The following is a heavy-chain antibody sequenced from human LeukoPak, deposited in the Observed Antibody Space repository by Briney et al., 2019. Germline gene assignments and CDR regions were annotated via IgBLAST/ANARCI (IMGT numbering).Heavy chain of an antibody. CDR1: GGSISSYY. D-gene: IGHD7-27*01. Sequence: PSETLSLTCTVSGGSISSYYWNWIRQPPGKGLEWIGYIYYTGSTNYNPSLKSRVTISIDTSKNQFSLKLSSVTAADTAVYYCARDRHLGLNWFDPWGQGTLVTVSS. V-gene: IGHV4-59*01. CDR2: IYYTGST. CDR3: ARDRHLGLNWFDP. J-gene: IGHJ5*02.